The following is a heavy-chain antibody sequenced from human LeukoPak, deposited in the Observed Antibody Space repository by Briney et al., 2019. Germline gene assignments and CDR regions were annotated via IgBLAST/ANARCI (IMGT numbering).Heavy chain of an antibody. CDR3: TRDRDYASDY. V-gene: IGHV3-7*01. J-gene: IGHJ4*02. CDR2: IKQDGSEK. Sequence: GGSLRLSCAASGFTFSNYWMTWVRQAPGKGLEWVANIKQDGSEKNYVDSVKGRFTISRDNAKNSLYLQMNSLRDEDTAVYYCTRDRDYASDYWGQGTLVTVSS. D-gene: IGHD4-17*01. CDR1: GFTFSNYW.